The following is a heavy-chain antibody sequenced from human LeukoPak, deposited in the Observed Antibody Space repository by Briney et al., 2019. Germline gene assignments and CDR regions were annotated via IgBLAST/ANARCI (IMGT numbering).Heavy chain of an antibody. Sequence: GGSLRLSWAASGFTFSSYGMHWVRQAPGKGLEWVAVIWYDGSNKYYADSVKGRFTLPRNNSKNTLYLPMNSLRAEDTTVYYCARKLRRGGSGIAAYWGQGTLVTVSS. CDR3: ARKLRRGGSGIAAY. J-gene: IGHJ4*02. V-gene: IGHV3-33*01. CDR2: IWYDGSNK. D-gene: IGHD6-13*01. CDR1: GFTFSSYG.